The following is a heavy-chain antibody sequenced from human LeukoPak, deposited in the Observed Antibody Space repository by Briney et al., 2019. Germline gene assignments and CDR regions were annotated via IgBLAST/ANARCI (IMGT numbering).Heavy chain of an antibody. Sequence: SETLSLTCTVSGYSIGSGFHWGWIRQPSGKGLEWIASIHQTGIAYYNASFMSRATISLDTSNHQFFLELISVTAADTAVYYCGHYGSIGLPFDYWGQGALVTVSS. CDR1: GYSIGSGFH. D-gene: IGHD3-22*01. CDR2: IHQTGIA. V-gene: IGHV4-38-2*02. CDR3: GHYGSIGLPFDY. J-gene: IGHJ4*02.